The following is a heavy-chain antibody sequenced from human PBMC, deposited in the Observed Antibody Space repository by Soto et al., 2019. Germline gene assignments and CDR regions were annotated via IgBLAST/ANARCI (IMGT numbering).Heavy chain of an antibody. CDR3: ARDRGYCNSTTCYSRDGHLLGPLFDD. Sequence: EVQLVESGGGLVKPGGSLRLSCAASGFTFRSSGMGWVRQAPGKGLEWVSSISSSSTYKYYADSLRGRFTISRDNAENSLFLQMNNLRVEDTAVYYCARDRGYCNSTTCYSRDGHLLGPLFDDWGQGSLVTVSS. D-gene: IGHD2-2*02. V-gene: IGHV3-21*06. J-gene: IGHJ4*02. CDR1: GFTFRSSG. CDR2: ISSSSTYK.